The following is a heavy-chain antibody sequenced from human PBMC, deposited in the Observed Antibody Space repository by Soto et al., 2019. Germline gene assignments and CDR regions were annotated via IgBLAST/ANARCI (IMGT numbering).Heavy chain of an antibody. J-gene: IGHJ4*02. D-gene: IGHD4-17*01. CDR2: IYYSGST. CDR3: ASGGSVTKLDYFDY. V-gene: IGHV4-59*01. CDR1: GGSISSYY. Sequence: SETLSLTCTVSGGSISSYYWSWIRQPPGKGLEWIGYIYYSGSTNYNPSLKSRVTISVDTSKNQFSLKLSSVTAADTAVYYCASGGSVTKLDYFDYWGQGTLVTSPQ.